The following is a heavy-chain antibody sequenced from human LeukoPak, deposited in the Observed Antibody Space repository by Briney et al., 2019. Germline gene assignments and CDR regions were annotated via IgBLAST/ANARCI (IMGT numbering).Heavy chain of an antibody. Sequence: GASVKVSCKASGYTFTGYYMHWVRQAPGQGLEWMGWINPNSGGTTYAQKFQGRVTMTRDTSISTAYMELSRLRSDDTAVYYCAREPDYGGNFDYWGQGTLVTVSS. CDR1: GYTFTGYY. D-gene: IGHD4-23*01. V-gene: IGHV1-2*02. J-gene: IGHJ4*02. CDR2: INPNSGGT. CDR3: AREPDYGGNFDY.